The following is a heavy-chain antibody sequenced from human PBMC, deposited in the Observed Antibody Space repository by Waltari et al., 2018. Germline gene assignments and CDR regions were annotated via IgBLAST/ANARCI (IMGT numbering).Heavy chain of an antibody. J-gene: IGHJ5*02. CDR3: ARGAAAGKGAHWFDP. CDR2: MNPNSGNT. CDR1: GYTFANYD. V-gene: IGHV1-8*01. D-gene: IGHD6-13*01. Sequence: QELLVQSGAEVQEPGASVRVSCKASGYTFANYDINWVRQATGQWPEWMGWMNPNSGNTGYAERFQDRLIMTTSTSITTSYMELTGLTSEDTAIYYCARGAAAGKGAHWFDPWGQGTLVIVSS.